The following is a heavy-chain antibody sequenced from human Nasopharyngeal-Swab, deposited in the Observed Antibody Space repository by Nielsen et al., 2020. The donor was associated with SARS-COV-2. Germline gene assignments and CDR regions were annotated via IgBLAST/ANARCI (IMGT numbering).Heavy chain of an antibody. Sequence: WIRQPPGKGLEWIGYIYYSGSTYYNPSLKSRVTISVDTSKNQFSLKLSSVTAADTAVYYCASHPADFDYWGQGTLVTVSS. D-gene: IGHD6-25*01. J-gene: IGHJ4*02. CDR2: IYYSGST. CDR3: ASHPADFDY. V-gene: IGHV4-31*02.